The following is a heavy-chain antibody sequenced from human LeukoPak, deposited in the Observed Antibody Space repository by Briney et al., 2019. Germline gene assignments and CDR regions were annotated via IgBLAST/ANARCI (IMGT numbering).Heavy chain of an antibody. D-gene: IGHD3-22*01. CDR3: ARDEGSYYDSSGYFDY. CDR1: GFTFSSYG. J-gene: IGHJ4*02. Sequence: GGSLRLSCAASGFTFSSYGMHWVRQAPGKGLVWVSRMNSDGSGTSYADSVKGRFTISRDNSKNTLYLQMNSLRAEDTAVYYCARDEGSYYDSSGYFDYWGQGTLVTVSS. CDR2: MNSDGSGT. V-gene: IGHV3-74*01.